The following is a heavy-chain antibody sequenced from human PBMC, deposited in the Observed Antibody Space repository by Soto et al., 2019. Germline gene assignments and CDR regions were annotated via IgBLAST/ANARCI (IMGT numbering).Heavy chain of an antibody. D-gene: IGHD3-16*02. V-gene: IGHV3-48*03. CDR1: GFTFSSYA. J-gene: IGHJ3*02. Sequence: PGGSLRLSCAASGFTFSSYAMSWVRQAPGKGLEWVSYISSSGSTIYYADSVKGRFTISRDNAKNSLYLQMNSLRAEDTAVYYCARDMITFGGVIVRDAFDIWGQGTMVTVSS. CDR2: ISSSGSTI. CDR3: ARDMITFGGVIVRDAFDI.